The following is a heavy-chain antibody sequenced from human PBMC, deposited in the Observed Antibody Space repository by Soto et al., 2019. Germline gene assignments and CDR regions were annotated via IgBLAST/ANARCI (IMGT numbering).Heavy chain of an antibody. J-gene: IGHJ4*02. V-gene: IGHV3-11*01. CDR2: ISSSGSII. CDR3: ARDQGYYDSSGYFDF. D-gene: IGHD3-22*01. Sequence: GGSLRLSCAASGFTFSDYYMSWIRQAPGKGLEWVSYISSSGSIIYYADSVKGRFTISRDNAKNLLYLQMNTLRAEDTAVYYCARDQGYYDSSGYFDFWGQGTLVTVSS. CDR1: GFTFSDYY.